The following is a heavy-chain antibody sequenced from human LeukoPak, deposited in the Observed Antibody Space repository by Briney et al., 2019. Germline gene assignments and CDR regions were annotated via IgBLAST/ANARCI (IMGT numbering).Heavy chain of an antibody. CDR1: GDSISSSDYY. CDR3: ARDPYKAAAGTLGLRFWDY. CDR2: IYYSGST. J-gene: IGHJ4*02. D-gene: IGHD6-13*01. V-gene: IGHV4-39*02. Sequence: SETLSLTCTVSGDSISSSDYYWGWIRQPPGKGLEWIGCIYYSGSTYYTPSLKSRVTISVDTSKTQFSLKLSSVTAADTAVYYCARDPYKAAAGTLGLRFWDYWGQGTLVTVSS.